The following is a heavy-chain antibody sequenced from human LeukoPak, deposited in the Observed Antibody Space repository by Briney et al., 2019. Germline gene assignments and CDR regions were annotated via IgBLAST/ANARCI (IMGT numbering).Heavy chain of an antibody. D-gene: IGHD5-24*01. CDR3: AKDQRQFEFDY. Sequence: GGSLRRSCAASGFTFSSYGMHWVRQAPGKGLEWVAVISYDGSNKYYADSVKGRFTISRDNSKNTLYLQMNSLRAEDTAVYYCAKDQRQFEFDYWGQGTLVTVSS. CDR2: ISYDGSNK. CDR1: GFTFSSYG. V-gene: IGHV3-30*18. J-gene: IGHJ4*02.